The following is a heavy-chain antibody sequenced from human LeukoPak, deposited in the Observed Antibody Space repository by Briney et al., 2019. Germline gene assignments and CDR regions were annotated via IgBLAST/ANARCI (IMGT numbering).Heavy chain of an antibody. V-gene: IGHV1-2*04. J-gene: IGHJ6*02. CDR2: INPNSGGT. Sequence: GASVKVSCKASGYTFTGYYMHWVRQAPGQGLEWMGRINPNSGGTNYAQKFQGWVTMTRDTSISTAYMELSRLRSDDTAVYYCARATVTTAYGMDVWGQGTTVTVSS. D-gene: IGHD4-17*01. CDR1: GYTFTGYY. CDR3: ARATVTTAYGMDV.